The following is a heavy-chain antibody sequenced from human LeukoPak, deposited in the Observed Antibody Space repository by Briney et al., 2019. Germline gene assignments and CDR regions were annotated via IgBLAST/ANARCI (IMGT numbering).Heavy chain of an antibody. CDR2: ISYDGSNK. CDR3: ARDWYDSSGYGGY. CDR1: GFTFSSYA. J-gene: IGHJ4*02. D-gene: IGHD3-22*01. V-gene: IGHV3-30*04. Sequence: GGSLRLSCAASGFTFSSYAMHWVRQAPGKGLEWVAVISYDGSNKYYADSVKGRFTISRDNSKNTLYLQMNSLRAEDTAVYYCARDWYDSSGYGGYWGQGTLVTVSS.